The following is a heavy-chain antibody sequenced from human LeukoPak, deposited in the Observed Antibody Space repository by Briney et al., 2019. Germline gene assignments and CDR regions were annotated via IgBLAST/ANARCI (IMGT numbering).Heavy chain of an antibody. CDR3: ARHHYDSSGYYYEGALDY. J-gene: IGHJ4*02. CDR2: IYYSGST. V-gene: IGHV4-59*08. CDR1: GGSISSYY. D-gene: IGHD3-22*01. Sequence: SETLSLTCTVSGGSISSYYWSWIRQPPGKGLEWIGYIYYSGSTNYNPSLKSRVTISVDTSKNQFSLKLSSVTAADTAVYYCARHHYDSSGYYYEGALDYWGQGTLVTVSS.